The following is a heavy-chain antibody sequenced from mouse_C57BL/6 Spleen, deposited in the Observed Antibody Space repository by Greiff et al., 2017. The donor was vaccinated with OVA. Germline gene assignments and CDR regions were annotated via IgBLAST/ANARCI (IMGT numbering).Heavy chain of an antibody. CDR2: IYPSDSET. CDR1: GYTFTSYW. CDR3: ARSGGNYPYFDY. D-gene: IGHD2-1*01. V-gene: IGHV1-61*01. J-gene: IGHJ2*01. Sequence: QVQLKQSGAELVRPGSSVKLSCKASGYTFTSYWMDWVKQRPGQGLEWIGNIYPSDSETHYNQKFKDKATLTVDKSSSTAYMQLSSLTSEDSAVYYCARSGGNYPYFDYWGQGTTLTVSS.